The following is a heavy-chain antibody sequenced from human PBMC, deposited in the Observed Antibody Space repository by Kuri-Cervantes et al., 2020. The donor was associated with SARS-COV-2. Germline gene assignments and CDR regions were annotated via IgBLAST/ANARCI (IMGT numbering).Heavy chain of an antibody. J-gene: IGHJ4*02. Sequence: SETLSLTCAVYGGSFSGYQWSWIRQTPGMGLEWIGQINDSGATKYNPSLKSRVIVSMDKSKNQFSLKLGSVTAADTAIYYCARGVPGYWGQGSLVPSPQ. V-gene: IGHV4-34*01. CDR2: INDSGAT. CDR1: GGSFSGYQ. D-gene: IGHD6-6*01. CDR3: ARGVPGY.